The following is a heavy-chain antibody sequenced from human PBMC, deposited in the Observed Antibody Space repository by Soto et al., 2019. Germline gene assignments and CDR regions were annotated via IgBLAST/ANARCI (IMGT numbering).Heavy chain of an antibody. CDR1: GYTFTSYG. CDR3: ARALGCSSTSCYAGVDY. V-gene: IGHV1-18*01. J-gene: IGHJ4*02. CDR2: ISAYNGNT. D-gene: IGHD2-2*01. Sequence: GASVKVSCKASGYTFTSYGISWVRQAPGQGLEWMGWISAYNGNTNYAQKLQGRVTMTTDTSTSTAYMELRSLRSDDTAVYYCARALGCSSTSCYAGVDYWGQGTLVTVSS.